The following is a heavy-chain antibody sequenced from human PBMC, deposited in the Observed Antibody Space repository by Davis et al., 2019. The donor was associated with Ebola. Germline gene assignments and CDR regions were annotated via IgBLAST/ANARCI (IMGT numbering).Heavy chain of an antibody. CDR2: IKQDGSQK. J-gene: IGHJ4*02. V-gene: IGHV3-7*03. CDR1: GFAFNKYG. CDR3: ARYDSSGYADFDY. D-gene: IGHD3-22*01. Sequence: GESLKISCAASGFAFNKYGMHWVRQAPGKGLEWVANIKQDGSQKYYADSVKGRFTISRDNAENSVFLQMNSLRSEDTAVYYCARYDSSGYADFDYWGQGTLITVSA.